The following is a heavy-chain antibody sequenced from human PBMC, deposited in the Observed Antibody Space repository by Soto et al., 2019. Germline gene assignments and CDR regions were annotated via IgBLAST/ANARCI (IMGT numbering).Heavy chain of an antibody. D-gene: IGHD3-10*01. J-gene: IGHJ4*02. CDR2: TYYNGNA. CDR1: GGSIYRSNYY. CDR3: ARHFVAVVIKGWGY. Sequence: SETLSLTCTVSGGSIYRSNYYWDWLRQPPGKGLEWIGTTYYNGNAYYSPSLKSRVSMSVDTSKNQFSLKLVSVTAADTAVYYCARHFVAVVIKGWGYWGQGTLVTVSS. V-gene: IGHV4-39*01.